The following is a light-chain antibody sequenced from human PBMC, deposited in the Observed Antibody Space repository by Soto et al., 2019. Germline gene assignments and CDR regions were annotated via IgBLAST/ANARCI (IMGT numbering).Light chain of an antibody. J-gene: IGKJ1*01. V-gene: IGKV1-5*03. CDR3: KHYNSNSEA. CDR2: EAS. Sequence: DIQMTQSPSTLSASVGDRVTITCRASQSISSWLAWYQQKPGKAPKLLIYEASTLKSGVQSRFSGSGSGTDFTLTIRSLQPDDFATYYCKHYNSNSEAVGEGTKVDIK. CDR1: QSISSW.